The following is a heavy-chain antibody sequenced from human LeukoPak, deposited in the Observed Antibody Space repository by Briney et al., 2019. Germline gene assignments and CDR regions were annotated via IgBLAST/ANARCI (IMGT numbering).Heavy chain of an antibody. CDR3: ARDLHCSGGSCYSGLHY. V-gene: IGHV3-30*04. Sequence: GGSLRLSCAASGFTFSSHPMHWVHQAPGKGLEWVGVILYDGSNKYYADSVKGRFTISRDNSKNTLYLQMNSLRPEDTAVYYCARDLHCSGGSCYSGLHYWGQGTLVTVSS. CDR1: GFTFSSHP. CDR2: ILYDGSNK. D-gene: IGHD2-15*01. J-gene: IGHJ4*02.